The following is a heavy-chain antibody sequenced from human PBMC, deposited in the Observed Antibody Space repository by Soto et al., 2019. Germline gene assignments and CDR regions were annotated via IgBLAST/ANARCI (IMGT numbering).Heavy chain of an antibody. CDR3: AKGAGRDGYNTA. V-gene: IGHV4-59*01. Sequence: QVQLQQSGPGLLKPSATLSLTCTVSGDSITSSYWSWFRQPPGKGLEYVGFIFYTGITSYNPSLKSRATISMDTSKNQFSLNLTSVTAADTAVYYCAKGAGRDGYNTARGQGTLVTVS. D-gene: IGHD5-12*01. CDR2: IFYTGIT. J-gene: IGHJ4*02. CDR1: GDSITSSY.